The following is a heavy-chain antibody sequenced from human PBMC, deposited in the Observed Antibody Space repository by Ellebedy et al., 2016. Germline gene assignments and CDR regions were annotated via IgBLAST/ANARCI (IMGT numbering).Heavy chain of an antibody. CDR2: FGTAGDT. J-gene: IGHJ4*02. Sequence: GESLKISCAASGFTFSNYYMHWVRQTTDKRLEWVAAFGTAGDTYYSGSVQGRFTISREDAKHSLYLQMNSLRAGDTAVYYCARERAVAGGLEYWGQGTLVTVSS. CDR3: ARERAVAGGLEY. CDR1: GFTFSNYY. D-gene: IGHD6-19*01. V-gene: IGHV3-13*01.